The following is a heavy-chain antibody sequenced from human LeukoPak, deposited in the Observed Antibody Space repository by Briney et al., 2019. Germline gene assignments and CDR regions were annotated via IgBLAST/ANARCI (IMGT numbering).Heavy chain of an antibody. CDR1: GYTFSSYG. CDR3: ARGGRWELPRPYAFDI. V-gene: IGHV1-18*01. J-gene: IGHJ3*02. D-gene: IGHD1-26*01. CDR2: ISVYNGHT. Sequence: ASVKVSCKASGYTFSSYGISWVRQAPGQGLEWMGWISVYNGHTNYAQKFQGRVTMTTDTSTSTAYMELRGLRSDDTAVYYCARGGRWELPRPYAFDIWGQGTMVTVSS.